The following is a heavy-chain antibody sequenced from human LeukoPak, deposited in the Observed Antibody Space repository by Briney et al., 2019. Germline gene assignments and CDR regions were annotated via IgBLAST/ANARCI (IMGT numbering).Heavy chain of an antibody. CDR1: GLTGSHNY. Sequence: PGGSLRLSCAASGLTGSHNYVSWVRQAPGKGLEWVSAIHTSGDTCYADSVKGRFTISRDTSKNTLYLQINGLRVEDTAVYYCIVFGDPNHWGQGTLVTVSS. V-gene: IGHV3-53*01. CDR2: IHTSGDT. CDR3: IVFGDPNH. J-gene: IGHJ5*02. D-gene: IGHD4-17*01.